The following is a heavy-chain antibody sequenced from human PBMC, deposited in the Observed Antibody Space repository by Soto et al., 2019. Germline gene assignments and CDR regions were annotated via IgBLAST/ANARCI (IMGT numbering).Heavy chain of an antibody. V-gene: IGHV3-23*01. CDR2: ISVSDPGT. Sequence: EVQLLESGGGLEQPGGSLRLSCAASGFTFGSHDMSWVRQAPGKALEWVSSISVSDPGTYYADSVKGRFTTSRDISKNTLFQQMNSLRAEDTALYYCTKGTWLDIWGQGTMVTVSS. J-gene: IGHJ3*02. CDR3: TKGTWLDI. D-gene: IGHD6-19*01. CDR1: GFTFGSHD.